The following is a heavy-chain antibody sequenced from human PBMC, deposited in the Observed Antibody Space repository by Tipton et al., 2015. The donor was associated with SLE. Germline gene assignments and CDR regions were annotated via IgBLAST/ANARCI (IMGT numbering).Heavy chain of an antibody. CDR3: ARDNYWSGYAFDV. J-gene: IGHJ3*01. D-gene: IGHD3-3*01. CDR2: MIHSGDT. V-gene: IGHV4-38-2*02. CDR1: GSSISSGFY. Sequence: TLSLTCTVSGSSISSGFYWAWIRQPPGKGLEWIGSMIHSGDTLYNPSLKSRVLVSLDSSKNQFSLKLTSVTAADTAVYYCARDNYWSGYAFDVWGQGATVTVSS.